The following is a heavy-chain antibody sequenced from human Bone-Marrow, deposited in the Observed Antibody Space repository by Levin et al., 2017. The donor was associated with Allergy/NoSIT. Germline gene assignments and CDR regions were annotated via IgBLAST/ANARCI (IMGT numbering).Heavy chain of an antibody. V-gene: IGHV1-46*01. CDR1: GYTFSSNY. CDR3: ARDRYSSSSHYARGYHYYGMDV. Sequence: ASVKVSCKASGYTFSSNYIHWVRQAPGQGLEWMGIINPSGGSTSYAQKFQGRVTMTRDTSTSTVNMELSRLRSADTAVYYCARDRYSSSSHYARGYHYYGMDVWGQGTTVTVSS. CDR2: INPSGGST. J-gene: IGHJ6*02. D-gene: IGHD6-6*01.